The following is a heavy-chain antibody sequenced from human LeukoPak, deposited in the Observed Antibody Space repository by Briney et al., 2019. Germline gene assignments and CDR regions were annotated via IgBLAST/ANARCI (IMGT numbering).Heavy chain of an antibody. CDR3: ATTGAAAANDAFDI. V-gene: IGHV1-2*05. Sequence: ASVKVSCKASGYTFTGYYMHWVRQAPGQGLEWMGRINPNSGGTNYAQKFQGRVTMTRDTSSSTAYMELSRLRSDDTGVYYCATTGAAAANDAFDIWGQGTMVTVSS. CDR2: INPNSGGT. J-gene: IGHJ3*02. CDR1: GYTFTGYY. D-gene: IGHD6-13*01.